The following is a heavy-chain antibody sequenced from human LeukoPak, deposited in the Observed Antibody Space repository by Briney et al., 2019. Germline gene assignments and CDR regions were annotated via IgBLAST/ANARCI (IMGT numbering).Heavy chain of an antibody. Sequence: GGSLRLSCAASGSTFRSYGMHWVRQAPGKGLEWVSYISSSGSTIYYADSVKGRFTISRDNAKNSLYLQMNSLRAEDTAVYYCARVRGASYYFDYWGQGTLVTVSS. CDR3: ARVRGASYYFDY. V-gene: IGHV3-48*04. CDR1: GSTFRSYG. CDR2: ISSSGSTI. J-gene: IGHJ4*02. D-gene: IGHD3-10*01.